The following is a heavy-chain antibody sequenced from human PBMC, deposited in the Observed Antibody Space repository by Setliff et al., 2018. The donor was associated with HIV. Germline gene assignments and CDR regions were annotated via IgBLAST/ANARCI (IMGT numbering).Heavy chain of an antibody. D-gene: IGHD3-10*01. Sequence: PGGSLRLSCAASGFTFSSYGMHWVRQAPGKGLEWVAVIWYDGSNKYYADSVKGRFTISRDNSKNTLYLQMNSLRDEDRAVYYCARESSTVRGVIDIWGQGTMVTVSS. CDR1: GFTFSSYG. CDR3: ARESSTVRGVIDI. CDR2: IWYDGSNK. J-gene: IGHJ3*02. V-gene: IGHV3-33*01.